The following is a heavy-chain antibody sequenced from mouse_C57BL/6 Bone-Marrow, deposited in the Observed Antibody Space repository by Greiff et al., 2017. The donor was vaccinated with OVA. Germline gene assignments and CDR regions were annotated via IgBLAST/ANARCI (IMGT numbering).Heavy chain of an antibody. Sequence: EVQLQQSVAELVRPGASVKLSCTASGFNIKNTYMHWVKQRPEQGLEWIGRIDPANGNTKYAPKFQGKATITADTSSNTAYLQLISLTSEDTSIYYSARDDYDLYYAMDYWGQGTSVTVSS. CDR1: GFNIKNTY. CDR3: ARDDYDLYYAMDY. D-gene: IGHD2-4*01. CDR2: IDPANGNT. J-gene: IGHJ4*01. V-gene: IGHV14-3*01.